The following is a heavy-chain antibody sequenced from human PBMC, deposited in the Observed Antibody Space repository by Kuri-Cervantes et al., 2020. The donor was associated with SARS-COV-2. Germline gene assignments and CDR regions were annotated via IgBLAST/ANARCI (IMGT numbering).Heavy chain of an antibody. CDR1: GGTFSSYA. D-gene: IGHD6-19*01. CDR3: ASRWGIAVAGPPDY. Sequence: SVKVSCKASGGTFSSYAISWVRQAPGQGLEWMGGIIPIFGTANYAQKFQGRVTITADESTSTAYMELSSLRSEDTAVYYCASRWGIAVAGPPDYWGQGNLVTVSS. CDR2: IIPIFGTA. V-gene: IGHV1-69*13. J-gene: IGHJ4*02.